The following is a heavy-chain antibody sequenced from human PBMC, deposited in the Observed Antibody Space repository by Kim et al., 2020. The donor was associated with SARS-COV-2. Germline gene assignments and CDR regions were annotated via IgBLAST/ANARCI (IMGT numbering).Heavy chain of an antibody. D-gene: IGHD3-10*01. CDR1: GDSVRSGSYY. CDR2: IYSTGTT. V-gene: IGHV4-61*01. Sequence: SETLSLTCTVSGDSVRSGSYYWSWIRQPLGKGPEWIGYIYSTGTTSYNPSLKSRVTISADTSKNQFSLKLSSVTAADTAVYYCARDGGTVRGDNWFDPWGQGTLVTVSS. J-gene: IGHJ5*02. CDR3: ARDGGTVRGDNWFDP.